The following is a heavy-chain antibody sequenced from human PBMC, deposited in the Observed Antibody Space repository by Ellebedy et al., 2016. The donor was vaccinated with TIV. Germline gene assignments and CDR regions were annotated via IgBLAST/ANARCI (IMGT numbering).Heavy chain of an antibody. Sequence: GESLKISXKGSGYTFGSYWIGWVRQMPGKGLEWMGIIYPAESDTKYSPSFQGQVTISADKSISTAYLQWSSLKASDTAMYYCATAKDYYDSSGYYGDYWGQGTLVTVSS. CDR2: IYPAESDT. CDR1: GYTFGSYW. V-gene: IGHV5-51*01. D-gene: IGHD3-22*01. J-gene: IGHJ4*02. CDR3: ATAKDYYDSSGYYGDY.